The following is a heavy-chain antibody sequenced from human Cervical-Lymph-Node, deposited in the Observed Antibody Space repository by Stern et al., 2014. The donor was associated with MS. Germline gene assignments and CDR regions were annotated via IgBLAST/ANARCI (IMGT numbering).Heavy chain of an antibody. CDR3: AKHACTGAACPFDL. CDR2: VNYSGST. V-gene: IGHV4-39*01. CDR1: GYSISSYTHY. Sequence: QLQLQESGPGLVKPSETLSLTCAVSGYSISSYTHYWAWIRQPPGKGLEWIGSVNYSGSTTYTPSLKSPVTIPVDTSKTPSSLGLNSVTAADTAVYYCAKHACTGAACPFDLWGQGTLVTVSS. J-gene: IGHJ4*02. D-gene: IGHD2-8*02.